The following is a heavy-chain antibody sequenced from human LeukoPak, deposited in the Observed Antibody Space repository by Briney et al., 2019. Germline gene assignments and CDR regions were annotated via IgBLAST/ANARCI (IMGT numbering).Heavy chain of an antibody. J-gene: IGHJ4*02. Sequence: PGGSLRLSCAASGFTFSSYSMNWVRQAPGKGLEWVSSISSSSSYIYYADSVKGRFTISRDNAKNSLYLQMNSLRAEDMAVYYCARDIYHDFWSAPPGDYWGQGTLVTVSS. CDR3: ARDIYHDFWSAPPGDY. CDR1: GFTFSSYS. CDR2: ISSSSSYI. V-gene: IGHV3-21*01. D-gene: IGHD3-3*01.